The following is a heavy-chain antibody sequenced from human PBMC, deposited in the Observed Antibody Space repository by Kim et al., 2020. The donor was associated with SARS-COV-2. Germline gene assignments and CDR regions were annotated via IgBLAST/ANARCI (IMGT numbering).Heavy chain of an antibody. CDR2: ISYDGSNK. D-gene: IGHD5-18*01. CDR3: AKPFRIQLWLAQIIDY. V-gene: IGHV3-30*18. CDR1: GFTFSSYG. Sequence: GGSLRLSCAASGFTFSSYGMHWVRQAPGKGLEWVAVISYDGSNKYYADSVKGRFTISRDNSKKTLYLKMNSLRAEDTAVYYCAKPFRIQLWLAQIIDYWGQGTLVTVSS. J-gene: IGHJ4*02.